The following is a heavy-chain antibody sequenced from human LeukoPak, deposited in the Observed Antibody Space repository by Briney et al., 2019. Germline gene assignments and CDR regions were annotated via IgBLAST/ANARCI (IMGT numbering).Heavy chain of an antibody. J-gene: IGHJ5*02. Sequence: PGGSLRLSRAASGFTFSSYSMNWVRQAPGKGLEWVSSISSSSSYIYYADSVKGRFTISRDNAKNSLYLQMNSLRVDDTAVYYCARDRSPGWFDPWGQGTLVTVSS. CDR1: GFTFSSYS. CDR3: ARDRSPGWFDP. CDR2: ISSSSSYI. V-gene: IGHV3-21*04.